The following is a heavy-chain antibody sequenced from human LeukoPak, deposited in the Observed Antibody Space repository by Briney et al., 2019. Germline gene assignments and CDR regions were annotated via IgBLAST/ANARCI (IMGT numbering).Heavy chain of an antibody. CDR1: GFTFSSYA. J-gene: IGHJ2*01. CDR2: ISGSGGST. Sequence: GGSLRLSCAASGFTFSSYAMSWVRQAPGKGLEWVSAISGSGGSTYYADSVKGRFTISRDNSKNTLYLQMNSLRAEDTAVYYCAKDPYYYDSSGYYYGYFDLWGRGTLVTVSS. CDR3: AKDPYYYDSSGYYYGYFDL. V-gene: IGHV3-23*01. D-gene: IGHD3-22*01.